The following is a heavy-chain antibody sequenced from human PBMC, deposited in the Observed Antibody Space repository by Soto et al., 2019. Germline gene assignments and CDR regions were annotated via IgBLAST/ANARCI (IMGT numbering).Heavy chain of an antibody. Sequence: EVQLVESGGGLVQAGRSLRLSCAASGFTFDDYAMHWVRQTPGRGLEWVSGITWNSGTIGYADSVKGRVTISRDNAKNSLYLQISSLRAEDTALYYCAKDSSLRLAYLGYVDYWGQGALVTVSS. V-gene: IGHV3-9*01. CDR3: AKDSSLRLAYLGYVDY. CDR1: GFTFDDYA. D-gene: IGHD3-16*01. J-gene: IGHJ4*02. CDR2: ITWNSGTI.